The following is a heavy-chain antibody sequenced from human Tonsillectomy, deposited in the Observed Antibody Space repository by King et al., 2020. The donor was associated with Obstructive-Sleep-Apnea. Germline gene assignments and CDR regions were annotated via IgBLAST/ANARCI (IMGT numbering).Heavy chain of an antibody. Sequence: VQLVESGGGLVQPGGSLRLSCAVSGFTFSRNWMSWVRQAPGKGLEWVANIKQDGSEKYYVDSVKGRFTISRDNAKNSLYLQMNSLRAEDTAVYYCARDGEIWDYYDILTGYYSPSHYYYGMDVWGQGTTVTVSS. D-gene: IGHD3-9*01. J-gene: IGHJ6*02. V-gene: IGHV3-7*01. CDR1: GFTFSRNW. CDR3: ARDGEIWDYYDILTGYYSPSHYYYGMDV. CDR2: IKQDGSEK.